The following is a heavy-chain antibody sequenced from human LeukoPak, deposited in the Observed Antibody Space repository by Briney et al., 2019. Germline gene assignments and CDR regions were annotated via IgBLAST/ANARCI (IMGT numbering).Heavy chain of an antibody. CDR3: ARLNPEYSSSSTPNWFDP. Sequence: SVKVSCKASVGTFSSYAISWVRQAPGQGLEWMGGIIPIFGTANYAQKFQGRVTITTDESTSTAYMELSSLRSEDTAVYYCARLNPEYSSSSTPNWFDPWGQGTLVTVSS. V-gene: IGHV1-69*05. CDR2: IIPIFGTA. CDR1: VGTFSSYA. J-gene: IGHJ5*02. D-gene: IGHD6-6*01.